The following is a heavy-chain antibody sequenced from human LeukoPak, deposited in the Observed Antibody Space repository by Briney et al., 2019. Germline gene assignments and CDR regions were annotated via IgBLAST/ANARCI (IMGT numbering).Heavy chain of an antibody. CDR2: IKQDGSES. Sequence: GGSLGLPCPASGFTLTRYWMSRVRQAPGRGLEWVANIKQDGSESHYVDSVKGRFTISRDNARNLVYLQMKSLRDDDTAVYYCARDGDYILPPFDYWGQGILVTVSS. CDR1: GFTLTRYW. D-gene: IGHD4-17*01. J-gene: IGHJ4*02. CDR3: ARDGDYILPPFDY. V-gene: IGHV3-7*01.